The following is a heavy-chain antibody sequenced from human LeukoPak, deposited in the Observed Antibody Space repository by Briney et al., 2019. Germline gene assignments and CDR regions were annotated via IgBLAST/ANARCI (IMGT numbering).Heavy chain of an antibody. J-gene: IGHJ4*02. CDR3: ARGRLLRLESFFDL. V-gene: IGHV3-48*03. D-gene: IGHD2-21*01. CDR1: GFVFSNNE. CDR2: FSRDGNDV. Sequence: GGSLRLSCAASGFVFSNNEMHWVRQAPGKGLEWVAYFSRDGNDVHYADSAMGRFTIASDKSTNAVVLQMNRLRVEDTAVYYCARGRLLRLESFFDLWGQGTLVTVSS.